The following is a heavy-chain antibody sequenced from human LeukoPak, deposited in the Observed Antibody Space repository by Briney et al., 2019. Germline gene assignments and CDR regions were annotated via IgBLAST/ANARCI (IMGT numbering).Heavy chain of an antibody. J-gene: IGHJ6*02. Sequence: GGSLRLSCAASGFTFSSDWMHWGCQAPGKGLVWVSRINSDGSSTRYADSVKGRSTISRDNAKNTLYLQMNSLRAENTAVYYCARKKAPDYYYYYYGMDVWGQGTTVTVSS. CDR3: ARKKAPDYYYYYYGMDV. V-gene: IGHV3-74*01. CDR1: GFTFSSDW. CDR2: INSDGSST.